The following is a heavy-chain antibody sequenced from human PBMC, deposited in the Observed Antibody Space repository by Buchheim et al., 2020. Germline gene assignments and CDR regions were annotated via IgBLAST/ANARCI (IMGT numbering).Heavy chain of an antibody. D-gene: IGHD3-22*01. CDR2: ISTSGGST. Sequence: EVQLLESGGGLVQSGGSLRLSCAASGFTFRSYAMSWVRQAPGKGLEWVSDISTSGGSTHYADSVKGRFTISRDNSKKTLNRQMNSLRDEDTAVYYCARRDSSRGMDVWGQGTT. CDR1: GFTFRSYA. J-gene: IGHJ6*02. V-gene: IGHV3-23*01. CDR3: ARRDSSRGMDV.